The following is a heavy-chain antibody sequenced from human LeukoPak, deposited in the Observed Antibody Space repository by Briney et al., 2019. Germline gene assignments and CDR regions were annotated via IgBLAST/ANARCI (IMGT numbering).Heavy chain of an antibody. J-gene: IGHJ4*02. Sequence: GGSLRLSCAASGFTFSSYSMNWVRQAPGKGLEWVSYISSSSSTIYYADSVKGRFTISRDNAKNSLYLQMNSLRAEDTAVYYCAKDGVAGKIMYYFDYWGQGTLVTVSS. CDR2: ISSSSSTI. V-gene: IGHV3-48*01. CDR1: GFTFSSYS. CDR3: AKDGVAGKIMYYFDY. D-gene: IGHD6-19*01.